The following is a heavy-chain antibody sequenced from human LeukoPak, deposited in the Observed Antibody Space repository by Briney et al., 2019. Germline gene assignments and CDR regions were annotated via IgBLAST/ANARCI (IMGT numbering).Heavy chain of an antibody. J-gene: IGHJ4*02. CDR2: INPSGGSA. Sequence: GASVKVSCKASGYTFSIYNMRWVRQAPGQGLEWMGIINPSGGSASDTQKFQGRVTMTRDTSTSTLYMELSSLRSEDTAVYYCAREGVAATGLDYWGQGTLVTVSS. CDR3: AREGVAATGLDY. V-gene: IGHV1-46*01. CDR1: GYTFSIYN. D-gene: IGHD6-13*01.